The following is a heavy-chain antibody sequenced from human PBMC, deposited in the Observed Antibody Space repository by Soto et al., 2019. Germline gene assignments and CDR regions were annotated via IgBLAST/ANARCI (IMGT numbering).Heavy chain of an antibody. Sequence: SETLSLTCTVAGGSISSYYWSWIRQHPGKGLEWIGYIYYSGSTNYNPSLKSRVTISVDTSKNQFSLKLTSVTAVDMAVYYWARREIQGPIDYWGQGTLVTAPQ. V-gene: IGHV4-59*12. D-gene: IGHD1-26*01. CDR3: ARREIQGPIDY. CDR1: GGSISSYY. J-gene: IGHJ4*02. CDR2: IYYSGST.